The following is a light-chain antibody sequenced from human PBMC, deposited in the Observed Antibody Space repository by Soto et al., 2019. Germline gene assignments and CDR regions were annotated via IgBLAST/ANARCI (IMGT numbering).Light chain of an antibody. Sequence: AIQMTQSPSSLSASVGDRVTITCRASQGIRNALGWYQQKPGKAPKVLIYGASTLQSGVSSRFSGSGSGTDFTLTISSLQPEDFATYYCLQDYNYPRTFGQGTKVEIK. CDR2: GAS. CDR3: LQDYNYPRT. J-gene: IGKJ1*01. CDR1: QGIRNA. V-gene: IGKV1-6*01.